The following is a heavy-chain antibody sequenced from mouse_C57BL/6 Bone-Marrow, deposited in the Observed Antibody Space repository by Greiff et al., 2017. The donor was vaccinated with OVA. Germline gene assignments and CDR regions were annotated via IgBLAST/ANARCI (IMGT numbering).Heavy chain of an antibody. V-gene: IGHV1-76*01. CDR3: ARSERLSDYFDY. Sequence: QVQLQQSGAELVRPGASVKLSCKASGYTFTDYYISWVKQSPGPGLAWIAWIYPGSGNIYYNENFKGKATLTAEKASSNAYMQLSSLTSDDAAVYFCARSERLSDYFDYWGQGTTLTVSS. D-gene: IGHD1-3*01. CDR1: GYTFTDYY. CDR2: IYPGSGNI. J-gene: IGHJ2*01.